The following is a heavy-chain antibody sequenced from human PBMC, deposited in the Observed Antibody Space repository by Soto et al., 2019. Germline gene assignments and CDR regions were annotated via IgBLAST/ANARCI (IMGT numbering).Heavy chain of an antibody. V-gene: IGHV4-34*01. CDR1: GGSFSSYH. J-gene: IGHJ4*02. Sequence: PSETLSLTCAVYGGSFSSYHWSWIRQTPGKGLEWIGEINHLTTTNYNPSLKSRVIISLDTPKNQFSLKLNSVTAADTAVYYCARGYDTALAPIFWGQGILVTVSS. D-gene: IGHD5-18*01. CDR3: ARGYDTALAPIF. CDR2: INHLTTT.